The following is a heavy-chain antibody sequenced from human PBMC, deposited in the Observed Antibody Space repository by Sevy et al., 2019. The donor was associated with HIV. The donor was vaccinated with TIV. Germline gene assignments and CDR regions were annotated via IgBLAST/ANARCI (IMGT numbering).Heavy chain of an antibody. CDR1: GFNLSKYS. J-gene: IGHJ4*02. CDR2: LSFGCGEI. Sequence: GGSLRLSCAASGFNLSKYSMSWVRQPPGKGLEWVSTLSFGCGEINYADSVKGRFTISRDNSKSSVYLQMNNLRPEDTAVYYCAREGCTKPHDYWGQETLVTVSS. V-gene: IGHV3-23*01. CDR3: AREGCTKPHDY. D-gene: IGHD2-8*01.